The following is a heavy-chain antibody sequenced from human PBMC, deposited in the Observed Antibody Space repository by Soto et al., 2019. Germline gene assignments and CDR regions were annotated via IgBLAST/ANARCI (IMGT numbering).Heavy chain of an antibody. J-gene: IGHJ6*02. CDR3: ARGRDAASQFYSPHRMDV. Sequence: ASVKVSCKASGYNLGASYTNWARQAPGGQLEWVGLMDPITGGTDYEERLRDRVTMTRDTSINTAYMELRRLRSDDTAIYFCARGRDAASQFYSPHRMDVWGQGTTVTVSS. V-gene: IGHV1-2*02. CDR1: GYNLGASY. D-gene: IGHD2-15*01. CDR2: MDPITGGT.